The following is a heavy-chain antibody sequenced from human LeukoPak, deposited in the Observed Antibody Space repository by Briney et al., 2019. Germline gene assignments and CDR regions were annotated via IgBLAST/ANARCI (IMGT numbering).Heavy chain of an antibody. CDR3: ARTRTGQGYCRGGGCRLLPPPFDY. D-gene: IGHD2-15*01. J-gene: IGHJ4*02. V-gene: IGHV3-21*01. CDR2: ISSSSSYI. Sequence: PGGSLRLSCAASGFTFSSYSMNWVRQAPGKGLEWISSISSSSSYIYYADSVKGRFTISRDNAKNSLYLQMNSLRAEDTAVYYCARTRTGQGYCRGGGCRLLPPPFDYWGQGTLVTVSS. CDR1: GFTFSSYS.